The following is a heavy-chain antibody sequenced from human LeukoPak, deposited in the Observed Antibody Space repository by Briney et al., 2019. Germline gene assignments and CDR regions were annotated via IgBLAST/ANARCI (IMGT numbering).Heavy chain of an antibody. J-gene: IGHJ4*02. CDR1: GYTFTSYG. CDR3: ARAAKDIVLVVEELDVRYYFDR. CDR2: ISAYNGNT. D-gene: IGHD2-8*02. Sequence: VKVSCKASGYTFTSYGISWVRQAPGQGLEWMGWISAYNGNTNYAQKLQGRVTMTTDTSTSTAYMELRGLRSDDTAVYYCARAAKDIVLVVEELDVRYYFDRWGQGTLVAVSS. V-gene: IGHV1-18*01.